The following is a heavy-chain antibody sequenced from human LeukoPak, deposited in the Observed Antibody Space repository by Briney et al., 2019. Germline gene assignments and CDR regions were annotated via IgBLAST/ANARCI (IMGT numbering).Heavy chain of an antibody. D-gene: IGHD4-17*01. Sequence: AASVKVSCRASGYTFSDYYMHWVRQAPGQGLEWMGWINLNSGRTHYGQKFQGRVTMTSDTSLNTAYMELSRLRSDDTALYYCASGDYGDPPLNYWGQGTLVTVSS. CDR3: ASGDYGDPPLNY. CDR1: GYTFSDYY. V-gene: IGHV1-2*02. CDR2: INLNSGRT. J-gene: IGHJ4*02.